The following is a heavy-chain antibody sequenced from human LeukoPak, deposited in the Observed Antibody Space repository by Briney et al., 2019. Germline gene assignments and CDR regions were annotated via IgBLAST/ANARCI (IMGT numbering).Heavy chain of an antibody. CDR2: IYSGGST. V-gene: IGHV3-66*01. Sequence: PGGSLRLSCAASGFTVSSNYMSWVRQAPGKGLEWVSVIYSGGSTYYADSVKGRFTISRDNSKNTLYLQMNSLRAEDTAVYYCATNNVNVTAASKSSSWSMYWGQGTLVTVSS. CDR1: GFTVSSNY. J-gene: IGHJ4*02. CDR3: ATNNVNVTAASKSSSWSMY. D-gene: IGHD2-21*02.